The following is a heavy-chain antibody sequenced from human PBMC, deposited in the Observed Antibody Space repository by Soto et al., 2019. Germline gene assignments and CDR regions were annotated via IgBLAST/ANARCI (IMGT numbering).Heavy chain of an antibody. D-gene: IGHD2-2*01. CDR2: IRSKAYGGTT. Sequence: GGSLRLSCTASGFTFGDYAMSWFRQAPGKGLEWVGFIRSKAYGGTTEYAASVKGRFTISRDDSKSIAYLQMNSLKTEDTAVYYCTSDIVVVPAAINYYYGMDVWGQGTTVTVSS. V-gene: IGHV3-49*03. CDR1: GFTFGDYA. CDR3: TSDIVVVPAAINYYYGMDV. J-gene: IGHJ6*02.